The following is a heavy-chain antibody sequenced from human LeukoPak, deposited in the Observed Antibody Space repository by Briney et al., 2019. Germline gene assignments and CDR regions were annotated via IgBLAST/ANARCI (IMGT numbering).Heavy chain of an antibody. Sequence: GGSLRLSCAASGFTFSSYAMSWVRQAPGKGLEWVSAISGSGGSTYYADSVKGRFTISRDNSKNTLYLQMNSLRAEDTAVYYCAKPPSRGPYDSSGYFDYWGLGTLVTVSS. CDR1: GFTFSSYA. D-gene: IGHD3-22*01. J-gene: IGHJ4*02. CDR2: ISGSGGST. CDR3: AKPPSRGPYDSSGYFDY. V-gene: IGHV3-23*01.